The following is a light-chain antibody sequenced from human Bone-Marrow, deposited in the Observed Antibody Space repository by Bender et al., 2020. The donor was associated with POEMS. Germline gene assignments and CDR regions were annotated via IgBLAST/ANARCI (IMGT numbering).Light chain of an antibody. V-gene: IGLV3-1*01. CDR2: QDT. J-gene: IGLJ2*01. Sequence: SYELTQPPSVSVSPGQTATITCSGEKLGEEYACWYQQKPGQPPVVVIYQDTKRPSGINERFSDSTSGNTASLTISGTQTMDEAEYYCQSWGSNTAVFGGGTKLTVL. CDR1: KLGEEY. CDR3: QSWGSNTAV.